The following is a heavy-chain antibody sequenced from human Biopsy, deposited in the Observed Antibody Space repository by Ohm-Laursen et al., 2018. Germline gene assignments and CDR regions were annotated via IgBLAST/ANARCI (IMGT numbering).Heavy chain of an antibody. V-gene: IGHV1-69*13. CDR2: IIGIFRTA. CDR3: AKGGYCTTSSCYMDLDY. J-gene: IGHJ4*02. CDR1: GGTFSSSA. Sequence: SVKVSCKASGGTFSSSAITWVRQAPGQGLEWMGGIIGIFRTAHYAQKFQGRVTITADEFMSTAYMELSSLRSEDTAFYYCAKGGYCTTSSCYMDLDYWGQGTLVTVSS. D-gene: IGHD2-2*02.